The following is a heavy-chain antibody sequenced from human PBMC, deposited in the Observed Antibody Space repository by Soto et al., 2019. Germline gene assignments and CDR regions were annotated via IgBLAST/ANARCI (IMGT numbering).Heavy chain of an antibody. CDR2: ISGSGGST. Sequence: PGGSLRLSCAASGFTFSSYAMSWVRQAPGKGLEWVSAISGSGGSTYYADSVKGRFTISRDNSKNTLYLQMNSLRAEDTAVYYCANRASFDYGDYVGFFQHWGQGTLVTVSS. D-gene: IGHD4-17*01. V-gene: IGHV3-23*01. J-gene: IGHJ1*01. CDR1: GFTFSSYA. CDR3: ANRASFDYGDYVGFFQH.